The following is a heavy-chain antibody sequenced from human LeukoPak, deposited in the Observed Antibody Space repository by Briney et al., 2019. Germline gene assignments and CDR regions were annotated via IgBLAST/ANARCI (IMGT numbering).Heavy chain of an antibody. CDR3: AKERVAGTCYYYYGMDV. J-gene: IGHJ6*02. CDR2: ISGSGGST. D-gene: IGHD6-19*01. V-gene: IGHV3-23*01. Sequence: GASLRLSCAASGFTFSSYAMSWVCQAPGKGLEWVSAISGSGGSTYYADSVKGRFTISRDNSKNTLYLRMNSLRAEDTAVYYCAKERVAGTCYYYYGMDVWGQGTTVTVSS. CDR1: GFTFSSYA.